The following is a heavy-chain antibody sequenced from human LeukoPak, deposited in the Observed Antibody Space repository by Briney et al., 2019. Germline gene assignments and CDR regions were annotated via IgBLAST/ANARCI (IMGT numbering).Heavy chain of an antibody. J-gene: IGHJ4*02. Sequence: PGGSLTLSCAASGFTFSSYGMSWLRQAPGKGLEWVSGTSGGGVSTYYADSGKGRFTISRDNSKNTLYLQMNSRRAEDTAVYYYASRGGWLRTRPDNWGEETVVRVS. CDR1: GFTFSSYG. CDR3: ASRGGWLRTRPDN. CDR2: TSGGGVST. V-gene: IGHV3-23*01. D-gene: IGHD6-19*01.